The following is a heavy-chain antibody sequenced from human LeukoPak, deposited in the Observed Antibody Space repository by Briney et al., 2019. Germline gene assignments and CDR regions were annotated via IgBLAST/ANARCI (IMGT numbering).Heavy chain of an antibody. Sequence: GGSLRLSCAASGFTFSSYTMSWVRQAPGKGLEWVSRISASGGTTYNADSVKGRFTISRDNSRNTLYLDMNSLRAEDTAMYYCAKTIHSYDFDYWGQGTLVTVSS. CDR3: AKTIHSYDFDY. D-gene: IGHD5-18*01. J-gene: IGHJ4*02. V-gene: IGHV3-23*01. CDR1: GFTFSSYT. CDR2: ISASGGTT.